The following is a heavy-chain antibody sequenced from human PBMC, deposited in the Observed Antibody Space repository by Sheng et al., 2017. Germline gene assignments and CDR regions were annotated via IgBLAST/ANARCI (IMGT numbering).Heavy chain of an antibody. J-gene: IGHJ6*02. CDR1: GYTFTSYG. Sequence: QVQLVQSGAEVKKPGASVKVSCKASGYTFTSYGISWVRQAPGQGLEWMGWISAYNGNTNYAQKLQGRVTMTTDTSTSTAYMELRSLRSDDTAVYYCARTEGVTVTTGIGYYGMDVWGQGTTVTVSS. CDR3: ARTEGVTVTTGIGYYGMDV. V-gene: IGHV1-18*01. D-gene: IGHD4-4*01. CDR2: ISAYNGNT.